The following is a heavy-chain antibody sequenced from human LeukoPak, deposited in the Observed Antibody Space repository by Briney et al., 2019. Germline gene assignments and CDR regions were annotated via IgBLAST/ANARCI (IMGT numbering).Heavy chain of an antibody. Sequence: ASVKVSCKASGYTFTSYGISWVRQAPGQGLEWMGWISAYNGNTNYAQKLQGRVTMTTDTSTSTAYMELSRLSSDDTAVYYCASDIVATIYWGQGTLVTVSS. V-gene: IGHV1-18*01. J-gene: IGHJ4*02. CDR2: ISAYNGNT. D-gene: IGHD5-12*01. CDR3: ASDIVATIY. CDR1: GYTFTSYG.